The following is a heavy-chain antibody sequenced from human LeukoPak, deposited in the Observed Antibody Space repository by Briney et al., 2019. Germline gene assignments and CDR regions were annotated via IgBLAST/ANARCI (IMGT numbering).Heavy chain of an antibody. CDR1: GGSISTHY. Sequence: SETLSLTCTVSGGSISTHYWSWIRQPPGKGLEWIAYIYSSGMTKYNPSLKSRGTISVDPSKNQLSLKLNSVTAADTAVYYCARRTPGPQLDEYVAYYFDLWGQGTLVTVSS. CDR2: IYSSGMT. D-gene: IGHD3/OR15-3a*01. CDR3: ARRTPGPQLDEYVAYYFDL. J-gene: IGHJ4*02. V-gene: IGHV4-4*09.